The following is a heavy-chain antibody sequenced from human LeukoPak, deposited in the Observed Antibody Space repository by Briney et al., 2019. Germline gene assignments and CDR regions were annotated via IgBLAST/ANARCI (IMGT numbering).Heavy chain of an antibody. CDR3: ARDRLPGGYTYYFGY. D-gene: IGHD3-22*01. Sequence: ASVKVSCKASGGTFSSYAISWVRQAPGQGLEWMGRIIPILGIANYAQKFQGRVTITADKSTSTAYMELSSLRSEDTAVYYCARDRLPGGYTYYFGYWGQGTLVTVSS. CDR2: IIPILGIA. V-gene: IGHV1-69*04. J-gene: IGHJ4*02. CDR1: GGTFSSYA.